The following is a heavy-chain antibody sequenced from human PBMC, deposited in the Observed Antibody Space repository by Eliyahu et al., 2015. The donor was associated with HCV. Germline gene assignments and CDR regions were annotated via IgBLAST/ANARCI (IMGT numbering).Heavy chain of an antibody. J-gene: IGHJ3*02. CDR1: GFTFXSYS. D-gene: IGHD3-3*01. Sequence: EVQLVESGGGLVKPGGSLRLSCAASGFTFXSYSMNWVRQAPGKGLEWVSSISSSSSYIYYADSVKGRFTISRDNAKNSLYLQMNSLRAEDTAVYYCAREGLRFLEWLFDAFDIWGQGTMVTVSS. CDR2: ISSSSSYI. CDR3: AREGLRFLEWLFDAFDI. V-gene: IGHV3-21*01.